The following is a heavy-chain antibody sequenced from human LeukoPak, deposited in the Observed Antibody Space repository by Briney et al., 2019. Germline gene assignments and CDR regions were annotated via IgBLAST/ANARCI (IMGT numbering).Heavy chain of an antibody. J-gene: IGHJ6*02. CDR1: GGSISSYY. Sequence: PSETLSLTCTVSGGSISSYYWSWLRQPPGKGLEWIGHIYSSGSTNYNPSLRSRLTISVDTSTSQLSLKLSSVTAADTAVYYCARAQLNLLVDFGMDVWGQGTTVTVSS. V-gene: IGHV4-59*01. CDR2: IYSSGST. CDR3: ARAQLNLLVDFGMDV. D-gene: IGHD1-1*01.